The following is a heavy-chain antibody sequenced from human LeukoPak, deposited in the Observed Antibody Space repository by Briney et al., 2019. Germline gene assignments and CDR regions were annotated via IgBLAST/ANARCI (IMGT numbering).Heavy chain of an antibody. Sequence: GGSLRLSCAASGFTFSSYAMSWVRQAPGKGLEWVSAISGSGGSTYYADSVKGRFTISRDNSKNTLYLQMNSLRAEDTATYYCARLRTGRFSTSWFDYWGQGSLVTVSS. J-gene: IGHJ4*02. CDR3: ARLRTGRFSTSWFDY. CDR2: ISGSGGST. CDR1: GFTFSSYA. D-gene: IGHD6-13*01. V-gene: IGHV3-23*01.